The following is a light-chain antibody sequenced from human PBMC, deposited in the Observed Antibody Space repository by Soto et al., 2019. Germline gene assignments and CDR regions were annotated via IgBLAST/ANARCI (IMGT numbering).Light chain of an antibody. CDR3: QQYNTYST. V-gene: IGKV3D-15*01. J-gene: IGKJ5*01. CDR2: GAS. Sequence: EIVMTQSPATLSVSPGERATLSCRASQSVSSNLAWYQQKPGQAPRLLIYGASTRATGIPARFSGSGSGTEFTFTISSLQPDDFATYYCQQYNTYSTFGQGTRLEIK. CDR1: QSVSSN.